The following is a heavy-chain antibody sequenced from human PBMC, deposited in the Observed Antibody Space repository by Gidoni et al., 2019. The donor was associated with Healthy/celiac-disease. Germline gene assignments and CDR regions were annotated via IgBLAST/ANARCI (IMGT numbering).Heavy chain of an antibody. D-gene: IGHD6-19*01. Sequence: QVQLQQWGAGLLKPSETLSLTCAVYGGSFSGYYWSWIRQPPGKGLEWIGEINHSGSTNYNPSLKSRVTISVDTSKNQFSLKLSSVTAADTAVYYCARGLRESDPGIAVAGPQPYDYWGQGTLVTVSS. CDR2: INHSGST. V-gene: IGHV4-34*01. CDR1: GGSFSGYY. CDR3: ARGLRESDPGIAVAGPQPYDY. J-gene: IGHJ4*02.